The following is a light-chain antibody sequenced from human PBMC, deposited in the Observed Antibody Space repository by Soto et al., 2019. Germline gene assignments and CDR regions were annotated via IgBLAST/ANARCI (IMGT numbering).Light chain of an antibody. CDR1: QSVSSSR. Sequence: EIVFTQSPGTLSLSPGERSTLSGSSSQSVSSSRLAWYRQKPGQAPRLLIYGASSRATGIPDRFSGSGSGTDFTLTISRLEPEDFAVYYCQQYGSSRGTFGQGTKVDIK. V-gene: IGKV3-20*01. J-gene: IGKJ1*01. CDR2: GAS. CDR3: QQYGSSRGT.